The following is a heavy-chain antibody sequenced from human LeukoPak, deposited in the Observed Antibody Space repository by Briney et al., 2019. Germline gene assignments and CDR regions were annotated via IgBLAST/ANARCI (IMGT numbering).Heavy chain of an antibody. J-gene: IGHJ4*02. D-gene: IGHD4-11*01. V-gene: IGHV3-48*01. CDR2: INAAHDAT. Sequence: GGSLRLSCAASGFNFGTYSMNWVRQAPGKGLEWLSCINAAHDATYYADSVKGRFTISRDNAKNSLYLQMNSLRAEDTALYYCARDLSDNYTIDYWGQGTLVTVSS. CDR3: ARDLSDNYTIDY. CDR1: GFNFGTYS.